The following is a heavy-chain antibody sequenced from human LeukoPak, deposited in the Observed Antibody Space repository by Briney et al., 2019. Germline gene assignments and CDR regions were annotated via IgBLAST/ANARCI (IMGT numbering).Heavy chain of an antibody. J-gene: IGHJ4*02. D-gene: IGHD4-17*01. CDR2: IYPGDSDT. Sequence: GESLKISCKGSGYSFTSYWIGWGRQMPGKGLEWMGIIYPGDSDTRYSPSFQGQVTISADKSISTAYLWRTCVKGLDPAMYYLARNSYPTTEFNYWGQGTLVTVSS. CDR1: GYSFTSYW. CDR3: ARNSYPTTEFNY. V-gene: IGHV5-51*01.